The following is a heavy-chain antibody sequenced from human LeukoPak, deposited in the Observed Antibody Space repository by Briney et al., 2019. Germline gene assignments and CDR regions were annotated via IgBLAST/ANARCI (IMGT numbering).Heavy chain of an antibody. CDR3: ARNPVLLGYCKSVNCPVTYGMDV. Sequence: ASVTVSFKASVGTFSSYGFSWMRQAHAQGLEWVGVIYPYFGTANYAQKIQSRVTITADESTSTAYMDRSSLRSEDTAAYYCARNPVLLGYCKSVNCPVTYGMDVWGQGTTVTVSS. V-gene: IGHV1-69*13. CDR1: VGTFSSYG. D-gene: IGHD2-15*01. CDR2: IYPYFGTA. J-gene: IGHJ6*02.